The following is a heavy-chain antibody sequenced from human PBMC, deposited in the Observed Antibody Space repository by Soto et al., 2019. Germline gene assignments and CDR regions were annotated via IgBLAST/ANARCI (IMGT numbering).Heavy chain of an antibody. Sequence: GGSLRLSCAASGFTFSSYGMHWVRQAPGKGLEWVAVIWYDGSNKYYADSVKGRFTISRDNSKNTLYLQMNSLRAEDTAVYYCATSILRKPSTNVDYWGQGTLVTVSS. CDR3: ATSILRKPSTNVDY. D-gene: IGHD3-16*01. J-gene: IGHJ4*02. CDR1: GFTFSSYG. V-gene: IGHV3-33*01. CDR2: IWYDGSNK.